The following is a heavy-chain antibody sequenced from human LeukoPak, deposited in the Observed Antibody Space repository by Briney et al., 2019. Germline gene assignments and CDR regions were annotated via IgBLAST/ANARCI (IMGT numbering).Heavy chain of an antibody. V-gene: IGHV3-7*01. CDR3: ARDTYYYDSSGYPLDY. D-gene: IGHD3-22*01. Sequence: GGSLRLSCAASGFTFSSYWMSWVRQAPGKGLEWVANIKQDGSEKYYVASVKGRFTISRDNAKNSLYLQMNSLRAEDTAVYYCARDTYYYDSSGYPLDYWGQGTLVTVSS. CDR1: GFTFSSYW. J-gene: IGHJ4*02. CDR2: IKQDGSEK.